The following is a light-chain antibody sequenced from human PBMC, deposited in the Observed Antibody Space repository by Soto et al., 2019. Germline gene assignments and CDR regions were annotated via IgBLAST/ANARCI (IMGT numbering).Light chain of an antibody. V-gene: IGKV1-5*01. CDR3: QQFRT. J-gene: IGKJ1*01. Sequence: DIQMTQSPSTLSASVGDRVTVTCRASQSFSTWLAWYQQKPGKAPKLLIYDASTLERGVPSRFSGSGSGTEFTLTISNLQPDDFATYYCQQFRTFCQGTKVEIK. CDR1: QSFSTW. CDR2: DAS.